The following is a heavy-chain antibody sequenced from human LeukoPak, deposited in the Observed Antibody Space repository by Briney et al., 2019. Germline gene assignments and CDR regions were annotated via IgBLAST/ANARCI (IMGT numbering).Heavy chain of an antibody. CDR1: GYTFTSYD. D-gene: IGHD6-6*01. CDR2: MNPNSGIT. J-gene: IGHJ4*02. CDR3: ARLPKYSRPLDY. V-gene: IGHV1-8*01. Sequence: ASVKVSCRASGYTFTSYDINWVRQATGQGLEWMGWMNPNSGITAYAQKFQGRVTMSRDTSISTAYMELSSLRSEDTAVYYCARLPKYSRPLDYWGQGTLVTVSS.